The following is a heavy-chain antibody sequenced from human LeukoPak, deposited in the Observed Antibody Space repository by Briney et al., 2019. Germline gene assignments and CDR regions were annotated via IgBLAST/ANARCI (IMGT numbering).Heavy chain of an antibody. CDR1: GFTFSSYS. Sequence: PGGSLRLSCAASGFTFSSYSMNWVRQAPGKRLEWVSYISSGSSAIYYADSVKGRFTISRDNAKNSLYLQMNSLRDEDTAVYYCARESLLGRERTNAFDIWGQGTMVTVSS. CDR3: ARESLLGRERTNAFDI. J-gene: IGHJ3*02. V-gene: IGHV3-48*02. D-gene: IGHD1-26*01. CDR2: ISSGSSAI.